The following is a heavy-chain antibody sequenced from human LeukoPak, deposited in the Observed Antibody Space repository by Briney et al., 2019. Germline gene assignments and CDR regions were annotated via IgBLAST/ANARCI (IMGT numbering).Heavy chain of an antibody. CDR3: ARSRAPRHHTPPEFDP. CDR2: ISYDGSNK. CDR1: GFTFSSYA. Sequence: PGGSLRLSCAASGFTFSSYAMHWVRQAPGKGLEWVAVISYDGSNKYYADSVKGRFTISRDNSKNTLYLQMNSLRAEDTAAYYCARSRAPRHHTPPEFDPWGQGTLVTVSS. V-gene: IGHV3-30-3*01. J-gene: IGHJ5*02.